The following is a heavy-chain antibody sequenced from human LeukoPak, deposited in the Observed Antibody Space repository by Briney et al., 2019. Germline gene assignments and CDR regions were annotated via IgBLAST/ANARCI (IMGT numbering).Heavy chain of an antibody. V-gene: IGHV4-39*01. Sequence: SXTLSLTCTVPGGSISSSSYYWGWIRQPPGKGLEWIGSIYYSGITYYNPSLKSQVTISVDTSKNQFSLKLSSVTAADTAVYYCARLMGKEYCSSTSCYKGQTDYWGQGTLVTVSS. CDR1: GGSISSSSYY. D-gene: IGHD2-2*02. CDR2: IYYSGIT. J-gene: IGHJ4*02. CDR3: ARLMGKEYCSSTSCYKGQTDY.